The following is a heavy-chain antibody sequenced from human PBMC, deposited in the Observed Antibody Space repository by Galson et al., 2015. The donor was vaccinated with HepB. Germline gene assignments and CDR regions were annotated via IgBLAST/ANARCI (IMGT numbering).Heavy chain of an antibody. CDR3: ARGPQYYDFWSGYYGPLDY. CDR2: INHSGST. CDR1: GGSFSGYY. Sequence: SETLSLTCAVYGGSFSGYYWSWIRQPPGKGLEWIGEINHSGSTNYNPSLKSRVTLSVETSKNQFFLKLSSVPAADTAVYYCARGPQYYDFWSGYYGPLDYWGQGTLVTVSS. J-gene: IGHJ4*02. D-gene: IGHD3-3*01. V-gene: IGHV4-34*01.